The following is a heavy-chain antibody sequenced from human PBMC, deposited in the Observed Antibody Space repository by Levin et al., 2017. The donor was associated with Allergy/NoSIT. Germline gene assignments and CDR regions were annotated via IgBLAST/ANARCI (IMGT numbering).Heavy chain of an antibody. V-gene: IGHV3-21*01. Sequence: GESLKISCTASGFTFGTYTMNWVRQAPGKGLEWVSSISSTSTYIYYADSVKGRFTISRDNAENSLYLQMDSLRAEDTAVYYCARGNYYLISGYYYFDYWGQGTLVTVSS. CDR2: ISSTSTYI. CDR3: ARGNYYLISGYYYFDY. J-gene: IGHJ4*02. D-gene: IGHD3-22*01. CDR1: GFTFGTYT.